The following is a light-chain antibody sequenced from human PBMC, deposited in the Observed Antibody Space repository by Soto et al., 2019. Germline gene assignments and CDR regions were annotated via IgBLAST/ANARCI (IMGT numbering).Light chain of an antibody. CDR3: QQYGMSPPLT. J-gene: IGKJ2*01. CDR1: QSVITSF. CDR2: GAS. Sequence: EIVLTQSPGTLSLSPGEGATLSCRASQSVITSFLAWFQQKPGQAPRLLIYGASSRATGIPDRFSGSGSGTDFALTISRLEPEDSAVYYCQQYGMSPPLTFGQGSKLEI. V-gene: IGKV3-20*01.